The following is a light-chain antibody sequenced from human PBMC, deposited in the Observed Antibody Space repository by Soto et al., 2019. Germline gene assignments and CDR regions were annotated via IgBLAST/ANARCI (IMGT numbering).Light chain of an antibody. CDR3: CSYAGSHWV. Sequence: QSALTQPRSVSGSPGQSVTISCTGTSSDVGGYNYVSWYQQHPDKAPKLMIYTVTTRPSGIPDRFSGSKSGNTASLTISGLQAEDEADYYCCSYAGSHWVFGTGTKLTVL. CDR1: SSDVGGYNY. V-gene: IGLV2-11*01. CDR2: TVT. J-gene: IGLJ1*01.